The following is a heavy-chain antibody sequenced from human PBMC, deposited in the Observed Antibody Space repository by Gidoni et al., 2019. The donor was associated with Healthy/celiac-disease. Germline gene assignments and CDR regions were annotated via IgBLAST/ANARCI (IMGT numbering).Heavy chain of an antibody. D-gene: IGHD1-26*01. CDR1: GGAISSYY. CDR3: ARDGRVGATVWWAFDI. J-gene: IGHJ3*02. Sequence: QVQLQESGPGLVKPSATLSLTCTVSGGAISSYYWRGIRQPPGKGLEWLGYIYYSGSTNYNPSLKSRVTISVDTSKNQFSLKLSSVTAADTAVYYCARDGRVGATVWWAFDIWGQGTMVTVSS. V-gene: IGHV4-59*01. CDR2: IYYSGST.